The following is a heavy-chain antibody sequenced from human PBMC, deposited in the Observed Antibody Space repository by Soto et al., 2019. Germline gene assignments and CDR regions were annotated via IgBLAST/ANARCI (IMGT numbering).Heavy chain of an antibody. J-gene: IGHJ5*02. D-gene: IGHD3-16*01. V-gene: IGHV2-26*02. CDR2: IFSNDEK. CDR1: GFSLSNARMG. CDR3: ARTGACWGFDP. Sequence: QVTLKESGPVLVKPTETLTLTCTVSGFSLSNARMGVSWIRQPPGKALEWVAHIFSNDEKAYSTSLKSRLTNSTDPSKTQVVLTMTTMDPADTATDYSARTGACWGFDPWGQGTLVTVSS.